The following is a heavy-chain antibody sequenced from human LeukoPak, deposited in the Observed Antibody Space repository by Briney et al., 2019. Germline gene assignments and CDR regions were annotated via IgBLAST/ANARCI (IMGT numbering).Heavy chain of an antibody. Sequence: GGSLRLSCAASGFTFSSCSMNWVRQAPGKGLEWVSSISSSSSYIYYADSVKGRFTISRDNAKNSLYLQMNSLRAEDTAVYYCATDMGVFAFDIWGQGTMVTVSS. CDR1: GFTFSSCS. J-gene: IGHJ3*02. CDR3: ATDMGVFAFDI. D-gene: IGHD3-16*01. CDR2: ISSSSSYI. V-gene: IGHV3-21*04.